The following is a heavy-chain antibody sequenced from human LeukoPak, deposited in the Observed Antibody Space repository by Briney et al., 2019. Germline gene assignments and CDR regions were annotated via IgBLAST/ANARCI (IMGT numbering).Heavy chain of an antibody. V-gene: IGHV3-7*01. CDR1: GFSFRTYW. Sequence: AGGSLRLSCAASGFSFRTYWVTWVRQAPGKGLEWVADIKKDGSEKYYLDSVKGRFTISTDNAKNLLFLEMNSLRVEDTAVYYCSGSGEADWGQGTLVTVSS. CDR2: IKKDGSEK. CDR3: SGSGEAD. D-gene: IGHD1-26*01. J-gene: IGHJ4*02.